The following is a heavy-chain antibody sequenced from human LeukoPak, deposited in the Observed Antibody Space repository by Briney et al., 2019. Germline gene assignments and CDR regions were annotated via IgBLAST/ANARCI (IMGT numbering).Heavy chain of an antibody. CDR1: GGAFAKYY. D-gene: IGHD3-10*01. CDR3: ARCTYYLDTSAPETDDY. V-gene: IGHV4-34*01. CDR2: INHSGST. Sequence: SETLSLTCAVYGGAFAKYYWSWIRQPPGKGLEWIGEINHSGSTNYNPSLKSRLTISVGTPKNQFSLKLSSVTAADTAVYYCARCTYYLDTSAPETDDYWGRGTLVTVSS. J-gene: IGHJ4*02.